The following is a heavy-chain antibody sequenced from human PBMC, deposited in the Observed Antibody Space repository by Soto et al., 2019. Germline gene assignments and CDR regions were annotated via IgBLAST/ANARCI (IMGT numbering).Heavy chain of an antibody. D-gene: IGHD6-6*01. CDR2: IHYSGST. Sequence: QLQLQESGPGLVKPSETLSLTCTVSGGSISSISYYWGWIRQPPGKGLEWIGSIHYSGSTYYNPSLKSRVTISVDTSKNQFSLKLSSVTAADTAVYYCARQGSSSSGWFDPWGQGTLVTVSS. J-gene: IGHJ5*02. V-gene: IGHV4-39*01. CDR1: GGSISSISYY. CDR3: ARQGSSSSGWFDP.